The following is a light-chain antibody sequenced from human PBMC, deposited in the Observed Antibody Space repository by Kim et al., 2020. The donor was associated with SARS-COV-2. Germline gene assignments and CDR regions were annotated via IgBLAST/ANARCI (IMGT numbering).Light chain of an antibody. CDR3: HQAHSVPMYT. V-gene: IGKV1-12*01. Sequence: DIQMTQSPSSVSASVGDRVTLTCRASQYISSWLAWYQQKPGKAPKLLIYGASSLQSGVPSRFSGSGSGTDFTLTISSLQLEDFATYYCHQAHSVPMYTFGQGTKLEI. J-gene: IGKJ2*01. CDR1: QYISSW. CDR2: GAS.